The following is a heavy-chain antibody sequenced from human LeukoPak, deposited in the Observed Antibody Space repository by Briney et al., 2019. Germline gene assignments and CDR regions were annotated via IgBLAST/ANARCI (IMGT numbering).Heavy chain of an antibody. D-gene: IGHD3-10*01. J-gene: IGHJ6*02. V-gene: IGHV3-53*01. Sequence: GGSLRLSCAASGFSVSSNYMSWVRQAPGKGLEWVSVIYSGGSTYYADSVKGRFTISRDNSKNTLYLQMNSLRAEDTAVYYCARDLKLLWFGELSNGMDVWGQGTTVTVSS. CDR3: ARDLKLLWFGELSNGMDV. CDR1: GFSVSSNY. CDR2: IYSGGST.